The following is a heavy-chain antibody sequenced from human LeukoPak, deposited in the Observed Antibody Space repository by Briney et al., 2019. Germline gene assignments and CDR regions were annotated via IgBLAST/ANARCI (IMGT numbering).Heavy chain of an antibody. CDR1: GGSISSSSYY. D-gene: IGHD3-10*01. V-gene: IGHV4-39*01. Sequence: SETLSLTCTVSGGSISSSSYYWGWIRQPPGKGLEWIGSIYYSGSTYYNPSLKSRVTLSVDTSKNQFSLKLSSVTAADTAVYYCARLGTSGRGYYYYYGMDVWGQGTTVTVSS. CDR2: IYYSGST. J-gene: IGHJ6*02. CDR3: ARLGTSGRGYYYYYGMDV.